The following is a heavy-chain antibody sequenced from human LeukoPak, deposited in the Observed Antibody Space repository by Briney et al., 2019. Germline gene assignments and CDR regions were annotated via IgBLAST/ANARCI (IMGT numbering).Heavy chain of an antibody. V-gene: IGHV3-21*01. J-gene: IGHJ4*02. CDR3: VKEEAAVVSRGHFDF. CDR2: ISSSSSYI. CDR1: GFTFSSYS. D-gene: IGHD2-15*01. Sequence: GGSLRLSCAASGFTFSSYSMNWVRQAPGKGLEWVSSISSSSSYIYYADSVKGRFTICRDNAKNSLYLQMNSLRAEDTAAYYCVKEEAAVVSRGHFDFWGQGTLVTVSS.